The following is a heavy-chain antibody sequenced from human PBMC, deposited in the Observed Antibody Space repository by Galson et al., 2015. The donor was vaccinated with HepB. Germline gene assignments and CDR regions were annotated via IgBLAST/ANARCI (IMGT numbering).Heavy chain of an antibody. CDR1: GYTFTSYY. Sequence: SVKVSCKASGYTFTSYYMHWVRQAPGQGLERMGIINPSGGSTSYAQKFQGRVTMTRDTSTSTVYMELSSLRSEDTAVYYCARDHEAYSGWTASFDYWGQGTLVTVSS. CDR3: ARDHEAYSGWTASFDY. J-gene: IGHJ4*02. V-gene: IGHV1-46*01. D-gene: IGHD6-19*01. CDR2: INPSGGST.